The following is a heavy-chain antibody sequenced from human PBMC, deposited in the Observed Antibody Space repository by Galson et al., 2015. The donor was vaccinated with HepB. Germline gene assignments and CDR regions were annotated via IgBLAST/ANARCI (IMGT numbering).Heavy chain of an antibody. Sequence: SLRLSCAGPGFRFGDYAMSWFRQAPGKGLEWVSVIYSGGSTYYADSVKGRFTISRDNSKNTLYLQMNSLRAEDTAVYYCARDMGPYYYGMDVWGQGTTVTVSS. CDR2: IYSGGST. V-gene: IGHV3-53*01. D-gene: IGHD3-10*01. CDR1: GFRFGDYA. J-gene: IGHJ6*02. CDR3: ARDMGPYYYGMDV.